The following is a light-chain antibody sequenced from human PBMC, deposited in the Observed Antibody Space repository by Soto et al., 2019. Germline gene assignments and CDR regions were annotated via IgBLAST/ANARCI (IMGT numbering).Light chain of an antibody. CDR2: AAS. CDR1: QSIGSF. CDR3: QHSYSTPPP. J-gene: IGKJ1*01. Sequence: DIQMTQSPSSLSASVGDRVTITCRASQSIGSFFNWYQQKAGKAPKLLIYAASSLQSGVPSRFRGSGSGTDFPLTSSSLHPEDFASYYCQHSYSTPPPFCQGTKVDIK. V-gene: IGKV1-39*01.